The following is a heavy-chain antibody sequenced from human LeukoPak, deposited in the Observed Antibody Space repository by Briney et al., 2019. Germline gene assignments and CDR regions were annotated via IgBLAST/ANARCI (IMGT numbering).Heavy chain of an antibody. V-gene: IGHV3-21*01. J-gene: IGHJ3*01. D-gene: IGHD3-16*01. CDR3: AGDPLRLPLGESHDASDV. CDR2: ISRTGSFI. Sequence: GGSLRLSCAASGFTFTNYSINWVRQAPGKGLEWVSSISRTGSFIYFADSVKGRFTISRNNAKNSVFLQMNRLRVEDTALYFCAGDPLRLPLGESHDASDVWGQGTMVTVSS. CDR1: GFTFTNYS.